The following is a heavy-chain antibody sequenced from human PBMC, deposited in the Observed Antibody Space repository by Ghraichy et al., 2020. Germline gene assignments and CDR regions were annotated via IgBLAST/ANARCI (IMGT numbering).Heavy chain of an antibody. J-gene: IGHJ3*02. CDR1: GFTFGDYA. CDR2: IRSKAYGGTT. CDR3: TRDLRDSSGYSNAFDI. D-gene: IGHD3-22*01. V-gene: IGHV3-49*04. Sequence: GGSLRLSCTASGFTFGDYAMSWVRQAPGKGLEWVGFIRSKAYGGTTEYAASVKGRFTISRDDSKSIAYLQMNSLKTEDTAVYYCTRDLRDSSGYSNAFDIWGQGTMVTVSS.